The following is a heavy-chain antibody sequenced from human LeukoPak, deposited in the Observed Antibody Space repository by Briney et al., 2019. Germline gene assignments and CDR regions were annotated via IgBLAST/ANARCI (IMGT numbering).Heavy chain of an antibody. V-gene: IGHV1-69*04. CDR1: GGTFSSYA. D-gene: IGHD1-14*01. J-gene: IGHJ4*02. CDR3: ATRSGPGGYFDY. Sequence: ASVKVSCKASGGTFSSYAISWVRRAPGQGLEWMGRIIPILGIANYAQKFQGRVTITADKSTSTAYMELSSLRSEDTAVYYCATRSGPGGYFDYWGQGTLVTVSS. CDR2: IIPILGIA.